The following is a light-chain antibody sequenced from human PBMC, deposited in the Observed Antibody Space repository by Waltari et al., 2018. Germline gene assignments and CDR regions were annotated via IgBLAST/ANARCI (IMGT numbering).Light chain of an antibody. Sequence: QSALTQPASVSGSPGQSITISCTGTSSDVGNYNLVSWYQQHPGRAPKLIIYAVSWRPSGVSNRFSGSKSANTASLTVSGLQAEDEADYYCCSYAGRTTWVFGGGTNLTVL. V-gene: IGLV2-23*02. CDR2: AVS. J-gene: IGLJ3*02. CDR3: CSYAGRTTWV. CDR1: SSDVGNYNL.